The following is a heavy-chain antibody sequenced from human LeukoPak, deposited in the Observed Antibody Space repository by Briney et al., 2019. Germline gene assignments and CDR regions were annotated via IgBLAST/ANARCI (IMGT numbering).Heavy chain of an antibody. CDR2: ISYDGSNK. CDR3: AKDGPYYYDSSGYHGAFDI. V-gene: IGHV3-30*18. Sequence: PGGSLRLSCAASGFTFSSYGMHWVRQAPGKGLEWVAVISYDGSNKYYAGSVKGRFTISRDNSKNTLYLQMNSLRAEDTAVYYCAKDGPYYYDSSGYHGAFDIWGQGTMVTVSS. D-gene: IGHD3-22*01. J-gene: IGHJ3*02. CDR1: GFTFSSYG.